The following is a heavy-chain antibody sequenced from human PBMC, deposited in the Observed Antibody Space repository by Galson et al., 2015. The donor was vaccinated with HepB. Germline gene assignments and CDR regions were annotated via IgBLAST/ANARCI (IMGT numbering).Heavy chain of an antibody. CDR1: GDSVSSKSSG. D-gene: IGHD6-6*01. Sequence: AISGDSVSSKSSGWNWIRQSPSRGLEWLGRTYYRSKWYNDYVVSVKSRITINPDTSKNQFSLQLNSVTPDDTAVYYCARDRGSSSYGFDVWGQGTTVTVSS. V-gene: IGHV6-1*01. CDR2: TYYRSKWYN. CDR3: ARDRGSSSYGFDV. J-gene: IGHJ6*02.